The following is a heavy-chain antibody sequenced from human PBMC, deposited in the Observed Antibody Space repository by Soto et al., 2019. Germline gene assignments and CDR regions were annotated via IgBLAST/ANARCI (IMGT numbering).Heavy chain of an antibody. CDR2: IYPGDSDT. CDR3: ARPKRDRGVSAAPDAFDI. D-gene: IGHD1-1*01. V-gene: IGHV5-51*01. J-gene: IGHJ3*02. Sequence: GESLKISCKGSGYSFTSYWIGWVRQMPGKGLEWMGIIYPGDSDTRYSPSFQGQVTISADKSISTAYLQWSSLKASDTAMYYCARPKRDRGVSAAPDAFDIWGQGTMVTVSS. CDR1: GYSFTSYW.